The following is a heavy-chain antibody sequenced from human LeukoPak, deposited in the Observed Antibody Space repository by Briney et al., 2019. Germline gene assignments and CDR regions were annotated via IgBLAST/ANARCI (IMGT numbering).Heavy chain of an antibody. CDR2: INPNSGGT. D-gene: IGHD2-2*01. CDR1: GYTFTGYY. V-gene: IGHV1-2*02. CDR3: ASFGYCSSTSCSIYYMDV. J-gene: IGHJ6*03. Sequence: ASVKVSCKASGYTFTGYYMHWVRQAPGQGLEWMGWINPNSGGTNYAQKFQGRVTMTRDTSISTAYMELSRLRSDDTAVYYCASFGYCSSTSCSIYYMDVWGKGTTVTVSS.